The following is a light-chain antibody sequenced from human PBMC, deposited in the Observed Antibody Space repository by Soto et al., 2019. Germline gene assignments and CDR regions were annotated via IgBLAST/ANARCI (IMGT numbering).Light chain of an antibody. J-gene: IGLJ1*01. CDR3: SSLTTSFTYV. V-gene: IGLV2-14*01. CDR1: SSDVGAYNY. Sequence: SVLTQPASVSGSPGQSVAISCTGTSSDVGAYNYVSWYQQHPGKAPKLLLSEVSNRPSGVSDRFSGSKSGNTASLTISGLQAEDEADYYCSSLTTSFTYVFGTGTKVTVL. CDR2: EVS.